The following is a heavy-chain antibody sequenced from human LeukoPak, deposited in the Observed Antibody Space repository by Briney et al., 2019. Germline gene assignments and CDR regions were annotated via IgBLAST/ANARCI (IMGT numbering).Heavy chain of an antibody. CDR2: INPNSGGT. CDR1: GYTFTAGYY. J-gene: IGHJ5*02. V-gene: IGHV1-2*02. D-gene: IGHD3-10*01. CDR3: ARLSPHVEYYGSGSYLP. Sequence: GASVKVSCKASGYTFTAGYYIHWVRQAPGQGLEWMGWINPNSGGTNYAQKLQGRVTMTRDTSISTAYMELSRLRSDDTAVYYCARLSPHVEYYGSGSYLPWGQGTLVTVSS.